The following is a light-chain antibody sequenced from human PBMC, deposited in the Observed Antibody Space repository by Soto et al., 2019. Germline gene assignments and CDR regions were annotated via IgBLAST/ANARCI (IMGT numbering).Light chain of an antibody. Sequence: QSVLTQPPSASGTPGQRVTISCSRSSSNIGSNTVNWYQQLPGTAPKLLIYSNNQRPSGVPDRFSGYKSGTSASLAISGLQSEDEADYYCAAWDDSLNGVVFGGGTKVTVL. CDR1: SSNIGSNT. CDR2: SNN. V-gene: IGLV1-44*01. CDR3: AAWDDSLNGVV. J-gene: IGLJ2*01.